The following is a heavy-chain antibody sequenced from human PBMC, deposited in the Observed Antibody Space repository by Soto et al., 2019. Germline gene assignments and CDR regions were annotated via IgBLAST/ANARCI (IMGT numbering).Heavy chain of an antibody. J-gene: IGHJ4*02. CDR2: VKEDGSEK. CDR3: ARDRFSRTSDY. CDR1: GFAFSSYW. D-gene: IGHD2-2*01. V-gene: IGHV3-7*05. Sequence: EVQLVESGGGLVQPGGSLTLSCTASGFAFSSYWMSWVRRAPGRGLEWVGNVKEDGSEKYYVDSVKGRFTNSRDNARNSLYLQMSSLRAEDAAVYYCARDRFSRTSDYWGQGTLVTVSS.